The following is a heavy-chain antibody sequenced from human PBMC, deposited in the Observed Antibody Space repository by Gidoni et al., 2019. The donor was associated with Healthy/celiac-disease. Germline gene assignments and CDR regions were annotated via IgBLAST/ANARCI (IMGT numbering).Heavy chain of an antibody. CDR3: ARDRYCSSTSCYSYYYGMDV. J-gene: IGHJ6*02. V-gene: IGHV3-33*01. Sequence: QVQLVESGGGVVQPGRSLRLSCAASGFTFSSQCTPGVRQAPGKGLEWVAVIWYDGSNKYYADSVKGRFTISRDNSKNTLYLQMNSLRAEDTAVYYGARDRYCSSTSCYSYYYGMDVWGQGTTVTVSS. CDR1: GFTFSSQC. D-gene: IGHD2-2*02. CDR2: IWYDGSNK.